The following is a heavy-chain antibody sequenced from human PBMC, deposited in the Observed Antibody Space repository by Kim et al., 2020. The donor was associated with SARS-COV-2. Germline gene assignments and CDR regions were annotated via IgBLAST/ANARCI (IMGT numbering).Heavy chain of an antibody. CDR1: GYTFTSYG. D-gene: IGHD3-3*01. J-gene: IGHJ6*02. CDR3: ARTPKGTLIFGVVIRIGGYGMDV. Sequence: ASVKVSCKASGYTFTSYGISWVRQAPGQGLEWMGWISAYNGNTNYAQKLQGRVTMTTDTSTSTAYMELRSLRSDDTAVYYCARTPKGTLIFGVVIRIGGYGMDVWGQGTTVTVSS. V-gene: IGHV1-18*01. CDR2: ISAYNGNT.